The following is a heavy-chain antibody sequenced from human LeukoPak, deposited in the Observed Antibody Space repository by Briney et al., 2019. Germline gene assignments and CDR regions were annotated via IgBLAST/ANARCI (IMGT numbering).Heavy chain of an antibody. CDR1: GYTFTSYD. D-gene: IGHD3-3*01. J-gene: IGHJ5*02. Sequence: ASVKVSCKASGYTFTSYDINWVRQATGQGLEWMGWMNPNSGNTGYAQKFQGRVTITRNTSISTAHMELSSLRSEDTAVYYCARTAYYDFWSGYPWFDPWGQGTLVTVSS. CDR2: MNPNSGNT. CDR3: ARTAYYDFWSGYPWFDP. V-gene: IGHV1-8*03.